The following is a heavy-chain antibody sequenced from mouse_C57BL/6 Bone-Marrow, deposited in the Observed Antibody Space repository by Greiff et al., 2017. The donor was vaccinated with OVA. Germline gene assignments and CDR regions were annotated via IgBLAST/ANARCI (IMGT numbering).Heavy chain of an antibody. Sequence: EVQLMESGGGLVQPGGSLSLSCAASGFTFTDYYMSWVRQPPGKALEWLGFIRNKANGYTTEYSASVKGRFTISRDNSQSILYLQMNALRAEDSATYYCARYEGGRYAMDYWGQGTSVTVSS. CDR3: ARYEGGRYAMDY. J-gene: IGHJ4*01. V-gene: IGHV7-3*01. CDR1: GFTFTDYY. CDR2: IRNKANGYTT.